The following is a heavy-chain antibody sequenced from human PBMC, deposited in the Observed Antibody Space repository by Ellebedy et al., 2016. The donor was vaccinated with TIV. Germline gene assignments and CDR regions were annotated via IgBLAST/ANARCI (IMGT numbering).Heavy chain of an antibody. D-gene: IGHD3-16*01. CDR3: ARRRGGHDWFDP. J-gene: IGHJ5*02. CDR1: GGSISDSSGYF. Sequence: SETLSLXCTVFGGSISDSSGYFWAWVRQAPGRGLEWIASVDLAGTTFYSPSLKSRVAISMDTSGNQISLKLRSVTASDTAVYYCARRRGGHDWFDPWGQGTLVSISS. CDR2: VDLAGTT. V-gene: IGHV4-39*01.